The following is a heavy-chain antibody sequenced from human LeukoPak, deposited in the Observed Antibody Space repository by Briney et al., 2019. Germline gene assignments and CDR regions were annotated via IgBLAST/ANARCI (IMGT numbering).Heavy chain of an antibody. CDR2: FRNKAKGYTT. Sequence: PGRSLRLSCAASGFTFSDHYMDWVRQAPGKGLEWVGRFRNKAKGYTTEYAASVEGRFTISRDDSQSSLYLQMSSLKTEDTAVYYCARARADVSQWFFDYWGQGALVAVSS. D-gene: IGHD3-22*01. V-gene: IGHV3-72*01. CDR1: GFTFSDHY. CDR3: ARARADVSQWFFDY. J-gene: IGHJ4*02.